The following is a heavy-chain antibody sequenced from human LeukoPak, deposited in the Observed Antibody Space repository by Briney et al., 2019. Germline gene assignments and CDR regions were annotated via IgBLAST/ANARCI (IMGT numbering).Heavy chain of an antibody. D-gene: IGHD6-19*01. CDR3: ARVVAGSVYNSGMDV. CDR1: GFTFSTYV. CDR2: ILYDGSSK. V-gene: IGHV3-30*01. J-gene: IGHJ6*02. Sequence: PGRSLRLSCAASGFTFSTYVMHWVRQPPGKGLQWVAVILYDGSSKYYAASVKGRFIISRDNAKNTLYLQMNGLTVEDTAVDYCARVVAGSVYNSGMDVWGQGTTVTVSS.